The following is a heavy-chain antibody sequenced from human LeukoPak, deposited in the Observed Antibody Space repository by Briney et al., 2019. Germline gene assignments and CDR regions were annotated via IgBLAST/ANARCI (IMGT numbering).Heavy chain of an antibody. Sequence: GASVTVSFKAAAYTFTTYYMHWVRQAPGQGLEWMGTINPSGGSTSYAQRFQGRVTMTRDTSTSTVYMELSSLRSEDTAVYYCARGGRGEGTGTTRVAFDIWGQGTMVTVSS. D-gene: IGHD1-1*01. CDR3: ARGGRGEGTGTTRVAFDI. CDR1: AYTFTTYY. V-gene: IGHV1-46*01. J-gene: IGHJ3*02. CDR2: INPSGGST.